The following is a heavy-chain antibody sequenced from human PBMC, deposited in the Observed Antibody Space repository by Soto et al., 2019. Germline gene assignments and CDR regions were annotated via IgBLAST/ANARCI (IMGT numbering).Heavy chain of an antibody. V-gene: IGHV3-64*01. Sequence: PGGSLRLSCAASGFTFSSHAMHWVRQAPGKGLEYVSGISSNGGNTYYANSVKGRFTISRDNSKNTVNLQMGSLRAEDMAVYYCASGGTTYPPVYWGQGTLVTVSS. D-gene: IGHD3-16*01. J-gene: IGHJ4*02. CDR1: GFTFSSHA. CDR2: ISSNGGNT. CDR3: ASGGTTYPPVY.